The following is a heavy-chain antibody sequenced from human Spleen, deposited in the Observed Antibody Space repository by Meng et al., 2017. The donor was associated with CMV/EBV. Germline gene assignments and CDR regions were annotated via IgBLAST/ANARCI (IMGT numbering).Heavy chain of an antibody. Sequence: GESLKISCKGSGYSFTSYWIAWVRQMPGKGLEWMGIIYPGDSGTLYSPSFQGQVTISVDKSLSTAYLQLSSLKASDTAIYYCARREYSSYPYFYYYGMDVWGQGTTVTVSS. V-gene: IGHV5-51*01. CDR2: IYPGDSGT. CDR3: ARREYSSYPYFYYYGMDV. D-gene: IGHD6-6*01. J-gene: IGHJ6*02. CDR1: GYSFTSYW.